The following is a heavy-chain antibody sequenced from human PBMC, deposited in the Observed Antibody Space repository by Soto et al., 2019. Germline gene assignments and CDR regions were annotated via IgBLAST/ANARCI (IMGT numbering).Heavy chain of an antibody. V-gene: IGHV3-11*06. Sequence: LRLSCAASGFTFSDYYMSWIRQAPGKGLEWVSYISSSSSYTNYADSVKGRFTISRDNAKNSLYLQMNSLRAEDTAVYYCARDMKIAARPVVFYYYYGMDVWGQGTTVTVSS. CDR1: GFTFSDYY. D-gene: IGHD6-6*01. CDR3: ARDMKIAARPVVFYYYYGMDV. CDR2: ISSSSSYT. J-gene: IGHJ6*02.